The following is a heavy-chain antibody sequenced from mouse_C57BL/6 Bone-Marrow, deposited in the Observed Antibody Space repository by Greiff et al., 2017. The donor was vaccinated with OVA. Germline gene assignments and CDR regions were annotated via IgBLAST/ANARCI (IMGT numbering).Heavy chain of an antibody. Sequence: VQLQQSGPELVKPGASVKISCKASGYTFTDYYMNWVKQSHGKSLEWIGDINPNNGGTSYNQKFKGKATLTVDKSSSTAYMELRSLTSEDTAVYYCARFTTVVDWYFDVWGTGTTVTVSS. D-gene: IGHD1-1*01. V-gene: IGHV1-26*01. J-gene: IGHJ1*03. CDR3: ARFTTVVDWYFDV. CDR2: INPNNGGT. CDR1: GYTFTDYY.